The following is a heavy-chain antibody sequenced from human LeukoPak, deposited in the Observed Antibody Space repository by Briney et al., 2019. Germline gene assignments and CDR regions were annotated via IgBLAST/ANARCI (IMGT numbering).Heavy chain of an antibody. V-gene: IGHV1-46*01. CDR2: INPSGGST. J-gene: IGHJ6*03. CDR3: ARPARDFWSGYSPDYYYYYMDV. Sequence: ASVKVSCKASGYTFTSYYMHWVRQAPGQGLEWMGIINPSGGSTSYAQKFQGRVTMTRDTSTSTVYMELSSLRSEDTAVYYCARPARDFWSGYSPDYYYYYMDVWGKGTTVTVSS. D-gene: IGHD3-3*01. CDR1: GYTFTSYY.